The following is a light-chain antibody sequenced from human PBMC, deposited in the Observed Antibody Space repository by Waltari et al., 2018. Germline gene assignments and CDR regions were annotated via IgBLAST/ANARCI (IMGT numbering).Light chain of an antibody. V-gene: IGKV3-20*01. CDR2: DAS. Sequence: EIMLTQSPGTLSLSPGERATLSCRASQSISRFLAWYQQKPCPAPRLLIYDASTRATGIPDRFSGSGSGTDFSLTISRLEPEDIAVYYCQKYGSLPATFGQGTNVEIK. CDR1: QSISRF. CDR3: QKYGSLPAT. J-gene: IGKJ1*01.